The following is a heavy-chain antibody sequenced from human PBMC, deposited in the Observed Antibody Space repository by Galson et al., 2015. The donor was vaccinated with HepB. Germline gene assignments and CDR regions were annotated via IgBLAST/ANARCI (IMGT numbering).Heavy chain of an antibody. Sequence: SLRLSCAASGFTFNNAWMSWVRQPPGQGLEWVGHIKSQTDGGTTDYAAPVKGRLTISRNDSKNTLYLQMNGLKTDDTAVYYGSTAAPLSTFWSWFTPWVQGTLVTVSA. V-gene: IGHV3-15*01. J-gene: IGHJ5*02. D-gene: IGHD2-8*02. CDR1: GFTFNNAW. CDR2: IKSQTDGGTT. CDR3: STAAPLSTFWSWFTP.